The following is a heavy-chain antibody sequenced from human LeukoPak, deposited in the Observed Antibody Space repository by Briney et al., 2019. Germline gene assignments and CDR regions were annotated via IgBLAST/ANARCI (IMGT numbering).Heavy chain of an antibody. Sequence: GGSLRLSCVASRLTFNNYWMHWVRQPPGKGLVWVSRINSDGSSSFYADSVKGRFTISRDNARKTVYLHMNSLRAEDTAVYYCARERFHGSGAPKSDYWGQGTLVTVSS. V-gene: IGHV3-74*01. CDR1: RLTFNNYW. J-gene: IGHJ4*02. CDR3: ARERFHGSGAPKSDY. D-gene: IGHD3-10*01. CDR2: INSDGSSS.